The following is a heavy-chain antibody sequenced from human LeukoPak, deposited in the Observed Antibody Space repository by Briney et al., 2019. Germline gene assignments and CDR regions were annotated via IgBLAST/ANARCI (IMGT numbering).Heavy chain of an antibody. J-gene: IGHJ6*03. CDR1: GYTFTSYA. CDR2: INTNTGNP. V-gene: IGHV7-4-1*02. D-gene: IGHD6-6*01. Sequence: ASVKVSCKASGYTFTSYAMNWVRQAPGQGLEWMGWINTNTGNPTYAQGFTGRFVFSLDTSVSTAYLQISSLKAEDTAVYYCARATDHESSSWALAYYYYYYMDVWGKGTTVTVSS. CDR3: ARATDHESSSWALAYYYYYYMDV.